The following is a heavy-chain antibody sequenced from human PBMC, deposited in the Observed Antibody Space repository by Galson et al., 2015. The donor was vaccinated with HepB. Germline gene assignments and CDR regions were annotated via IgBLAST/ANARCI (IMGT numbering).Heavy chain of an antibody. Sequence: LRLSCAASGFTFSSYAMSWVRQAPGKGLEWVSAISGSGGSTYYADSVKGRFTISRDNSKNTLYLQMNSLRAEDTAVYYCAKIPKTVRGGAGAFDIWGQGTMVTVSS. CDR3: AKIPKTVRGGAGAFDI. CDR1: GFTFSSYA. J-gene: IGHJ3*02. CDR2: ISGSGGST. V-gene: IGHV3-23*01. D-gene: IGHD4-17*01.